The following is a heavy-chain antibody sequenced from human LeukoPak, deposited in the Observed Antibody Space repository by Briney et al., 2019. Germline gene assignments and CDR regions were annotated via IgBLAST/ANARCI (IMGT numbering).Heavy chain of an antibody. Sequence: PGGSLRLSCXASGFTFDTYAMTWVRQAPGKGLEWVSAISGSGGSTYYADSVKGRFTISRDNSNNTLYLQMNSLRAEDTAVYYCAKATYSSSWYYFDYWGQGALVTVSS. V-gene: IGHV3-23*01. J-gene: IGHJ4*02. CDR2: ISGSGGST. CDR1: GFTFDTYA. D-gene: IGHD6-13*01. CDR3: AKATYSSSWYYFDY.